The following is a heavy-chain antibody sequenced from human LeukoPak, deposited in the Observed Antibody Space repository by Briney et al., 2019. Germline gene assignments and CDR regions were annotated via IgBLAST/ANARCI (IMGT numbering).Heavy chain of an antibody. CDR3: AREGGITMVRGVIIKIKGMDV. Sequence: GGSLRLSCAASGFTFSSYWMHWVRQAPGKGLVWVSRINTDGSSTSYADSVKGRFTISRDNAKNSLYLQMNSLRAEDTAVYYCAREGGITMVRGVIIKIKGMDVWGQGTTVTVSS. CDR2: INTDGSST. J-gene: IGHJ6*02. D-gene: IGHD3-10*01. V-gene: IGHV3-74*01. CDR1: GFTFSSYW.